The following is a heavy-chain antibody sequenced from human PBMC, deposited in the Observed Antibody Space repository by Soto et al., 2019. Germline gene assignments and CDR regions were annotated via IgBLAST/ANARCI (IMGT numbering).Heavy chain of an antibody. Sequence: PGGSLRLSCAASGFTFSSYGMHWVRQAPGKGLEWVAVIWYDGSNKYYADSVKGRFTISRDNSKNTLYLQMNSLRAEDTAVYYCARDMGPHGGNDARTGGLDYWGQGTLVTVSS. CDR3: ARDMGPHGGNDARTGGLDY. J-gene: IGHJ4*02. D-gene: IGHD2-15*01. CDR2: IWYDGSNK. CDR1: GFTFSSYG. V-gene: IGHV3-33*01.